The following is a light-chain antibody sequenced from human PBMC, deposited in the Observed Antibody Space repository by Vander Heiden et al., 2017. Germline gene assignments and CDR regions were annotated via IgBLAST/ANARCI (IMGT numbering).Light chain of an antibody. V-gene: IGKV3-20*01. CDR1: QTISSTY. Sequence: GDTATLSCRASQTISSTYLAWYHHRPGQGPRLLICGASNRATGIPDRFSGSGTGRDFTLTISGLEPEDSGVYYCQQYLSSVWTFGRGTKV. CDR2: GAS. J-gene: IGKJ1*01. CDR3: QQYLSSVWT.